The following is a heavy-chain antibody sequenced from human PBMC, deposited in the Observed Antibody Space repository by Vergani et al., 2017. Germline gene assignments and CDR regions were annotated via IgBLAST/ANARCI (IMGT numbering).Heavy chain of an antibody. V-gene: IGHV1-69*02. Sequence: QVQLVQSGAEVKKPGSSVKVSCKASGGTFSSYTISWVRQAPGQGLEWMGGIIPILGIANYAQKFQGRVTITAGKSTSTAYMELSSLRSEDPAVYYCASKVVVAATGAVGWFGPWGQGTLVTVSS. CDR2: IIPILGIA. CDR3: ASKVVVAATGAVGWFGP. J-gene: IGHJ5*02. CDR1: GGTFSSYT. D-gene: IGHD2-15*01.